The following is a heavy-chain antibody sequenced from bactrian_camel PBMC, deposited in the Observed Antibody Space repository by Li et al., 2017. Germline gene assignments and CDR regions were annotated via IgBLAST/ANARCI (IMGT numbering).Heavy chain of an antibody. D-gene: IGHD3*01. CDR1: GYRYDTYC. CDR3: AADLGARPIGWVCPLGRRDYGY. CDR2: IDSDGDT. V-gene: IGHV3S26*01. J-gene: IGHJ6*01. Sequence: HVQLVESGGGLVQPGESLRLSCAAPGYRYDTYCMGWFRQAPGKAREGIAVIDSDGDTAYAESMKDRFTISVDNAENTLYLQINSLKPEDSATYYCAADLGARPIGWVCPLGRRDYGYWGKGTQVTVS.